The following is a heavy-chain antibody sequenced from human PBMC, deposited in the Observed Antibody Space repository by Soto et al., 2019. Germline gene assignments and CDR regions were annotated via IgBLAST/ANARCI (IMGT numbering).Heavy chain of an antibody. D-gene: IGHD5-12*01. CDR2: IFSYDEK. CDR3: ARIRYDGYNSNWFDP. J-gene: IGHJ5*02. CDR1: GFSLSNARMG. V-gene: IGHV2-26*01. Sequence: QVTLKESGPVLVKPTETLTLTCTVSGFSLSNARMGVSWIRQPPGKALEWLAHIFSYDEKSYSTSLKSRLTISKDTSKSQVVLTMTNMDPVDTATYYCARIRYDGYNSNWFDPWGQGTLVTVSS.